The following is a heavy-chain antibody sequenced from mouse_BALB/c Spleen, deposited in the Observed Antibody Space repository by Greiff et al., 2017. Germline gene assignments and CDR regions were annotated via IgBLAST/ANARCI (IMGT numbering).Heavy chain of an antibody. CDR3: TRGAGGSHFDY. CDR1: GFTFTSYW. V-gene: IGHV1-69*02. CDR2: IYTSDSYT. Sequence: QVQLLQPGAELVRPGASVKLSCKASGFTFTSYWINWVRQRPGQGLEWIGNIYTSDSYTNYNQRFKDKATFTVDKSSSTAYMQLSSPTSEDSAVYYCTRGAGGSHFDYWGQGTTLTVSS. J-gene: IGHJ2*01. D-gene: IGHD3-3*01.